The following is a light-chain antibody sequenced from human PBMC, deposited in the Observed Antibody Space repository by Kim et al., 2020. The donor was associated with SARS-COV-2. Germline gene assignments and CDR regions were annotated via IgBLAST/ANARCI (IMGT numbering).Light chain of an antibody. J-gene: IGKJ1*01. CDR1: QSISSSY. CDR3: QQYGSSPRT. CDR2: GAS. V-gene: IGKV3-20*01. Sequence: APGESATLAGRASQSISSSYLAWYQQKPGQAPRLLIYGASSGATGIPDRFSGSGSGTDFTLTISRLEPEDFAVYYCQQYGSSPRTFGQGTKVDIK.